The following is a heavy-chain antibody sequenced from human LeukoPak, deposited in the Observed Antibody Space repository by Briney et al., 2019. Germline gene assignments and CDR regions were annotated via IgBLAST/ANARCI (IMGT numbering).Heavy chain of an antibody. CDR3: ARVTVGATADYFDS. D-gene: IGHD1-26*01. CDR2: ISWNSGSI. V-gene: IGHV3-9*01. CDR1: GFTFDDYA. J-gene: IGHJ4*02. Sequence: GGSLRLSCAASGFTFDDYAMHWARQAPGKGLEWVSGISWNSGSIGYADSVKGRFTISRDNAKNSLYLQMNSLRAEDTAVYFCARVTVGATADYFDSWGQGTLVTVSS.